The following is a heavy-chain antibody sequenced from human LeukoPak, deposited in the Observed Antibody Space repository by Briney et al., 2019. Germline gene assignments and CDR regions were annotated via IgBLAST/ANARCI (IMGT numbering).Heavy chain of an antibody. J-gene: IGHJ3*02. CDR3: ASPRYCSGGSCYVDAFDI. CDR2: IIPIFGTA. D-gene: IGHD2-15*01. V-gene: IGHV1-69*05. Sequence: SVRVSCKASGGTFSSYAISWVRQAPGQGLEWMGRIIPIFGTANYAQKFQGRVTITTDESTSTAYMELSSLRSEDTAVYYCASPRYCSGGSCYVDAFDIWGQGTMVTVSS. CDR1: GGTFSSYA.